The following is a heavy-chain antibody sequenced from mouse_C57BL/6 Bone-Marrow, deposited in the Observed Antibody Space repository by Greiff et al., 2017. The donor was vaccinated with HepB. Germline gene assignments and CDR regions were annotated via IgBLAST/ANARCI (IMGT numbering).Heavy chain of an antibody. CDR1: GFTFSNYW. Sequence: EVKLEESGGGLVQPGGSMKLSCVASGFTFSNYWMNWVRQSPEKGLEWVAQIRLKSDNYATHYAESVKGRFTISRDYSKSSVYLQMYNLRAEDTGIYYCTSWVLDYWGQGTTLTVSS. D-gene: IGHD4-1*01. V-gene: IGHV6-3*01. CDR2: IRLKSDNYAT. CDR3: TSWVLDY. J-gene: IGHJ2*01.